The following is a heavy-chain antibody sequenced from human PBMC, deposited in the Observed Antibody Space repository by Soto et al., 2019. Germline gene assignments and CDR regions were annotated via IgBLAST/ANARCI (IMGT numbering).Heavy chain of an antibody. CDR1: GFTFSSYA. CDR3: AKDHSGSSILAGNNGYSDY. Sequence: PGGSLGLSCAASGFTFSSYAMSWVRQAPGKGLEWVSAISGSGGSTYYADSVKGRFTISRDNSKITLYLQMNSPRAEDTAVYYCAKDHSGSSILAGNNGYSDYWGQGALGTFPS. J-gene: IGHJ4*02. CDR2: ISGSGGST. D-gene: IGHD2-15*01. V-gene: IGHV3-23*01.